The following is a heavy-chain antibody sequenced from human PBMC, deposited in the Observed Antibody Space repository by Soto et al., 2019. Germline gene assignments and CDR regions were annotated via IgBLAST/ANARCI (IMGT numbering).Heavy chain of an antibody. CDR1: GFTFSSYW. CDR3: ARANGWYNWNFDY. J-gene: IGHJ4*02. D-gene: IGHD1-20*01. Sequence: GGSLRPSCAASGFTFSSYWMSWVCQAPGKGLEWVANIKQDGSEKNYVDYVKGRFTISRDHAKNSLYLQMNSLRADDTAVYYCARANGWYNWNFDYWGQGTLVTVSS. CDR2: IKQDGSEK. V-gene: IGHV3-7*01.